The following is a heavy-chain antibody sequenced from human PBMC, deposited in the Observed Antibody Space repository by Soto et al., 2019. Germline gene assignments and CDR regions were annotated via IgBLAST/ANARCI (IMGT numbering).Heavy chain of an antibody. CDR1: GGSFSGYY. V-gene: IGHV4-34*01. CDR3: ARGTGGTLKFDP. D-gene: IGHD1-1*01. Sequence: SETLSLTCAVYGGSFSGYYWSWIRQPPGKGLEWIGEINHSGSTYYNPSLKSRLIISVDPSKTQFSLRLGSVTAADTAVYYCARGTGGTLKFDPWGLGTLVTVSS. CDR2: INHSGST. J-gene: IGHJ5*02.